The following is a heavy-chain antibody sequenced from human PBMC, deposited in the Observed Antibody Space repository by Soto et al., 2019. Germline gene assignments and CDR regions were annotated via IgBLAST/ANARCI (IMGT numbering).Heavy chain of an antibody. CDR1: GFSFSTYA. J-gene: IGHJ5*02. CDR3: AKHAEYQLVSWFDP. V-gene: IGHV3-23*01. CDR2: ISAGGGNT. Sequence: EVQLLESGGGLVQPGGSLRLSCAVSGFSFSTYAMSWVCQAPGKGLEWVSGISAGGGNTYYADSVRGRFTISRDNSKDTLYLQIISLRAEDTAFYYCAKHAEYQLVSWFDPWGQGTLVTVSS. D-gene: IGHD2-2*01.